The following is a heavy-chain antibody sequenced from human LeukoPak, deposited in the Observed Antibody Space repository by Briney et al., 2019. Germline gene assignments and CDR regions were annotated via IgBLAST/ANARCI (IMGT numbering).Heavy chain of an antibody. V-gene: IGHV4-4*02. CDR2: IYHSGRT. J-gene: IGHJ4*02. CDR3: ARASRDYYDSSGLLDY. CDR1: GFTFSSYAM. D-gene: IGHD3-22*01. Sequence: PGESLRLSCAASGFTFSSYAMSWVRQAPGKGLEWIGEIYHSGRTNFNPSIKSRVTISLDKSNNHFSLTLSSVTAADTAVYYCARASRDYYDSSGLLDYWGQGALVTVSS.